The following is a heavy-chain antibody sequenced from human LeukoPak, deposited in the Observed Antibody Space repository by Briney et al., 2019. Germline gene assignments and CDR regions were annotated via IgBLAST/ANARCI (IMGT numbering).Heavy chain of an antibody. Sequence: GGSLRLSCAASGFTFSDYYMSRIRQAPGKGLEWVSYISSSGRTIYYGDSVKGRFTISRDNAKNSLYLQMKSLRAEDTAVYYCARDHDSSGYYYVTWGQGTLVTVSS. V-gene: IGHV3-11*01. D-gene: IGHD3-22*01. CDR1: GFTFSDYY. CDR2: ISSSGRTI. J-gene: IGHJ5*02. CDR3: ARDHDSSGYYYVT.